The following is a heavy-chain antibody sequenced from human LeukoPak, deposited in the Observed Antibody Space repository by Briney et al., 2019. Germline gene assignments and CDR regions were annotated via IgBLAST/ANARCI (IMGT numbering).Heavy chain of an antibody. V-gene: IGHV4-4*02. Sequence: PSGTLSLTCAVSGGSISSSNWWSWVRQPPGKGLEWIGYIYYSGSTNYNPSLKSRVTISVDTSKNQFSLKLSSVTAADTAVYYCASVADYYYYYMDVWGKGTTVTVSS. J-gene: IGHJ6*03. CDR1: GGSISSSNW. D-gene: IGHD6-19*01. CDR3: ASVADYYYYYMDV. CDR2: IYYSGST.